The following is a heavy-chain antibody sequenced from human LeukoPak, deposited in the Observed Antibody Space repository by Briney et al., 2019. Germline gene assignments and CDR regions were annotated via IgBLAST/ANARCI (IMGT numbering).Heavy chain of an antibody. CDR2: VSPSSSSI. Sequence: GGSPRLSCAASGFTFSSYGMNWVRQAPGTGLEWVSYVSPSSSSIYYADSVKGRFTISRDNAKNSLYLQMNSLRAEDTAVYYCAREHTPYGSGCTAAYWGQGTLVTVSS. J-gene: IGHJ4*02. CDR1: GFTFSSYG. D-gene: IGHD6-19*01. CDR3: AREHTPYGSGCTAAY. V-gene: IGHV3-48*01.